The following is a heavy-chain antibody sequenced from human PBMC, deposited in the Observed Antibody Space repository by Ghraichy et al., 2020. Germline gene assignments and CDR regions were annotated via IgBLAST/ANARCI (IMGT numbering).Heavy chain of an antibody. Sequence: ASVKVSCKVSGYTLTELSMHWVRQAPGKGLEWMGGFDPEDGETIYAQKFQGRVTMTEDTSTDTAYMELSSLRSEDTAVYYCATDREGWDYDSSLWLGAWGQGTLVTVSS. CDR3: ATDREGWDYDSSLWLGA. CDR2: FDPEDGET. CDR1: GYTLTELS. V-gene: IGHV1-24*01. D-gene: IGHD3-22*01. J-gene: IGHJ5*02.